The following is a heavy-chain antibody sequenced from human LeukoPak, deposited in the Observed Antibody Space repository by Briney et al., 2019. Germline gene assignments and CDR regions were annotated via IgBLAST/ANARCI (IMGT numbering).Heavy chain of an antibody. J-gene: IGHJ6*03. V-gene: IGHV6-1*01. CDR2: TYYRSKWYN. CDR1: GDSVSSNSAA. CDR3: ARDGVVVPAAILVGVRYYYYYYYMDV. Sequence: SQTLSLTCAISGDSVSSNSAAWNWIRQSPSRGLEWLGRTYYRSKWYNDYAVSVKSRITINPDTSKNQFSLQLNSVTPEDTAVYYCARDGVVVPAAILVGVRYYYYYYYMDVWGKGTTVTVSS. D-gene: IGHD2-2*02.